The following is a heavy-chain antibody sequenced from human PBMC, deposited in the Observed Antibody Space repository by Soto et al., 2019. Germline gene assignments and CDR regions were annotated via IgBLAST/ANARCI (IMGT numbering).Heavy chain of an antibody. Sequence: QVQLQESGPGLVRPSQTLSLGCTVSGASVNSGAHYWSFIRQNPGKGVEWIGYIYRTGSTYYNPSLMIRITISMDTSKHQFSLKLTSVTAADTAIDACASSVATISNDAFDVWGQGTMVIVS. V-gene: IGHV4-31*03. D-gene: IGHD5-12*01. CDR3: ASSVATISNDAFDV. CDR1: GASVNSGAHY. J-gene: IGHJ3*01. CDR2: IYRTGST.